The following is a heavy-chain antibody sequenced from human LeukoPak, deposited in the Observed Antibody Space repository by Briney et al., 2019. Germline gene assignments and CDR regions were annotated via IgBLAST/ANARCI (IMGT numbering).Heavy chain of an antibody. CDR2: INPNSGGT. D-gene: IGHD3-22*01. CDR1: GCTFTGYY. J-gene: IGHJ4*02. V-gene: IGHV1-2*02. CDR3: ARGAYYYDISGYCDY. Sequence: GASVKVSCKASGCTFTGYYLHWVRQAPGQGLEWMAWINPNSGGTNYAQKFQGRVTMTRDTSISTAYMELSRLRSDDTAVYFCARGAYYYDISGYCDYWGQGTLVTVSS.